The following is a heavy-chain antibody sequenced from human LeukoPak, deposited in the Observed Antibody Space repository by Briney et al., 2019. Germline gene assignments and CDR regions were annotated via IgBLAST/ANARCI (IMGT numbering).Heavy chain of an antibody. Sequence: GGSLRLSCAAXGXTXSSFGMHWVXXAPXXXLEWVAVIWYDGTNKYYADSVRXRFTISRDNSKNTLYLQMNSLRXEDTAVYYCXRDGSGYEIDYWGQGTLVTVSS. V-gene: IGHV3-33*01. CDR3: XRDGSGYEIDY. J-gene: IGHJ4*02. D-gene: IGHD5-12*01. CDR2: IWYDGTNK. CDR1: GXTXSSFG.